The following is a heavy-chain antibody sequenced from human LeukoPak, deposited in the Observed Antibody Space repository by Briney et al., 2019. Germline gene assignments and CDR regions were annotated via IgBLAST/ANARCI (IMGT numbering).Heavy chain of an antibody. D-gene: IGHD4-17*01. J-gene: IGHJ6*02. CDR1: GGSFSGYY. CDR2: INHSGST. V-gene: IGHV4-34*01. Sequence: SETLSLTCAVYGGSFSGYYWSWIRQPPGKGLEWIGEINHSGSTNCNPSLKSRVTISVDTSKNQFSLKLSSVTAADTAVYYCARDFAATTAYYYGVDVWGQGITVTVSS. CDR3: ARDFAATTAYYYGVDV.